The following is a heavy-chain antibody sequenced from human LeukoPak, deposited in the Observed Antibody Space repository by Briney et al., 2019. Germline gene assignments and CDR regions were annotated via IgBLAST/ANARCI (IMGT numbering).Heavy chain of an antibody. D-gene: IGHD3-16*01. J-gene: IGHJ4*02. CDR2: MNPNSGDT. CDR1: GYTFTNYD. Sequence: ASVKVSCKASGYTFTNYDINWVRQAAGQGLEWMGWMNPNSGDTGYVEKFQGRVTMTRDTSMNTAYMELSSLRSEDTAAYYCTRSGFGGGVHFDYWGQGTPVTVSS. V-gene: IGHV1-8*01. CDR3: TRSGFGGGVHFDY.